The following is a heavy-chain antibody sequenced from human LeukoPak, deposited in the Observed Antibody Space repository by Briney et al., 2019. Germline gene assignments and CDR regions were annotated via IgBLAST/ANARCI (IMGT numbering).Heavy chain of an antibody. V-gene: IGHV4-39*07. CDR2: IYYSGST. J-gene: IGHJ4*02. D-gene: IGHD3-22*01. Sequence: SETLSLTCTVSGGSISSSIYYWGWIRKPPGKGLEWIGSIYYSGSTYYNPSLKSRVTVSVDTSKNQFSLKLSSVTAADTAVYYCARDSGDSSGYYYDYWGQGTPVTVSS. CDR3: ARDSGDSSGYYYDY. CDR1: GGSISSSIYY.